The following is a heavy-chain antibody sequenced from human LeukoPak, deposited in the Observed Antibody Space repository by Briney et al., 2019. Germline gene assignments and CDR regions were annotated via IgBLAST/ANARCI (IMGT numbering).Heavy chain of an antibody. CDR1: GGSISSSNW. V-gene: IGHV4-4*02. D-gene: IGHD1-14*01. Sequence: SETLSLTCAVSGGSISSSNWWSWVRQPPGKGLEWIGEIYHSGSTNYNPSLKSRVTISVDTSKNQFSLRVTSVTATDTAVYYCARVITAGSYYCDNWGQGTLVTVSS. CDR2: IYHSGST. J-gene: IGHJ4*02. CDR3: ARVITAGSYYCDN.